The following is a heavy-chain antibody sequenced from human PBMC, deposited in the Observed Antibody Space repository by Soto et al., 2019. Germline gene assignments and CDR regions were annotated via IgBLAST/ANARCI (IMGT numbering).Heavy chain of an antibody. D-gene: IGHD3-9*01. Sequence: GGSLRLSCAASGFTFSSYGMHWVRQAPGKGLEWVAVISYDGSNKYYADYVKGRFTISRDNSKNTLYLQMNSLRAEDTAVYYCAKDYDILTGYYRGGYYFDYWGQGTLVTAPQ. CDR1: GFTFSSYG. CDR3: AKDYDILTGYYRGGYYFDY. CDR2: ISYDGSNK. V-gene: IGHV3-30*18. J-gene: IGHJ4*02.